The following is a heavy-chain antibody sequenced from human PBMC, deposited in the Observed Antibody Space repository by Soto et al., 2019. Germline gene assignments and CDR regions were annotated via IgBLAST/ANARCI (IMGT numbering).Heavy chain of an antibody. J-gene: IGHJ4*02. CDR2: ISYDGNNK. CDR1: GFTFSSYA. Sequence: QVQLVESGGGVVQPGRSLRLSCAASGFTFSSYAMHWVRQAPGKGLEWVAVISYDGNNKYYADSVKGRFTISRDKSKSTMYLQMNSLGPEDTSLYFGASARGSTTFQYGFHVDYWGQGSLVTASS. CDR3: ASARGSTTFQYGFHVDY. D-gene: IGHD5-12*01. V-gene: IGHV3-30-3*01.